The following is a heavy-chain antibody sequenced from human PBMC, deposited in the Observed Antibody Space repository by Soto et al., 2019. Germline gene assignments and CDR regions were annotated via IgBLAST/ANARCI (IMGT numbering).Heavy chain of an antibody. Sequence: PGGSLRLSCAASGFTFSDYYMSWIRQAPGKGLEWVSYISSSGSTIYYADSVKGRFTISGDNAKNSLYLQMNSLRAEDTAVYYCAGDFYDFWSGYPPGSNWFDPWGQGTLVTVSS. CDR2: ISSSGSTI. D-gene: IGHD3-3*01. CDR3: AGDFYDFWSGYPPGSNWFDP. V-gene: IGHV3-11*01. J-gene: IGHJ5*02. CDR1: GFTFSDYY.